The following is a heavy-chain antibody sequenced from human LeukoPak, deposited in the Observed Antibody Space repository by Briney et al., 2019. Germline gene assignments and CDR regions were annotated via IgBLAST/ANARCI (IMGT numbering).Heavy chain of an antibody. CDR3: ARAPARPFWSGFDAFDI. J-gene: IGHJ3*02. CDR2: INHSGST. V-gene: IGHV4-30-2*01. Sequence: SQTLSLTCTVSGDSISSGVYYWSWIRQPPGKGLEWIGEINHSGSTNYNPSLKSRVTISVDTSKNQFSLKLSSVTAADTAVYYCARAPARPFWSGFDAFDIWGQGTMVTVSS. D-gene: IGHD3-3*01. CDR1: GDSISSGVYY.